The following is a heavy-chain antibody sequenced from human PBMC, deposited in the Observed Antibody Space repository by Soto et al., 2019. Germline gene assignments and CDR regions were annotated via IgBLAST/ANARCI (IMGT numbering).Heavy chain of an antibody. CDR2: ISAYNGNT. V-gene: IGHV1-18*01. CDR3: ARVIAAAADFDY. D-gene: IGHD6-13*01. J-gene: IGHJ4*02. CDR1: GYTFTSYG. Sequence: QVQLVQSGAEVKKPGASVKVSCKASGYTFTSYGISWVRQAPGQGLEWMGWISAYNGNTNYAQKLQGRVTMTPDTYASTADTGLRNPRSDDTAVYYCARVIAAAADFDYGGQGTLVTVSS.